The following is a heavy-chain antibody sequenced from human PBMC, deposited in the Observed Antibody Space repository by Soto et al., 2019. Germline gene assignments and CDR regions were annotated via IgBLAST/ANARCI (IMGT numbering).Heavy chain of an antibody. Sequence: SETLSLTCTVTGASISSGGYDWSWIRQHPGKGLEWIGYIYYSGSTYYRPSLKSRVTMSVDTSKNQFSLKLTSVNDADTAVYYCARMAERGLQLGGDFDYWGQGTPVTVSS. D-gene: IGHD5-12*01. CDR3: ARMAERGLQLGGDFDY. J-gene: IGHJ4*02. CDR1: GASISSGGYD. V-gene: IGHV4-31*03. CDR2: IYYSGST.